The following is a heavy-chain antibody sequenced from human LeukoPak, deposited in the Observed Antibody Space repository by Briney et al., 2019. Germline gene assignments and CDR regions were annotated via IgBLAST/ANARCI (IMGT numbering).Heavy chain of an antibody. J-gene: IGHJ4*02. V-gene: IGHV4-39*07. Sequence: SETLSLTCTVSGVSISSSSYYWGWIRQPPGKGLEWIGSIYYSGSTYYNPSLKSRVTISVDTSKNQFSLKLSSVTAADTAVYYCARGSEYPVYFDYWGQGTLVTVSS. CDR2: IYYSGST. D-gene: IGHD2/OR15-2a*01. CDR1: GVSISSSSYY. CDR3: ARGSEYPVYFDY.